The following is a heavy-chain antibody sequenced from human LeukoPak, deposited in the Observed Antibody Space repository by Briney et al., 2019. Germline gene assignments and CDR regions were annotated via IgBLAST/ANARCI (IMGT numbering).Heavy chain of an antibody. J-gene: IGHJ5*02. D-gene: IGHD5-18*01. CDR1: GGSISSSSYY. Sequence: SETLSLTCTVSGGSISSSSYYWGWIRQPPGKGLEWIGSIYYSGSTYYNPSLKSRVTISVDTSKNQFSLKLSSVTAADTAVYYCARRGHSYGSNWFDPWGQGTLVTVSS. V-gene: IGHV4-39*07. CDR2: IYYSGST. CDR3: ARRGHSYGSNWFDP.